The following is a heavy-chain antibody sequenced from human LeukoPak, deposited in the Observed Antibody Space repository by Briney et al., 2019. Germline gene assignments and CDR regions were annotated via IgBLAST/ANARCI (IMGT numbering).Heavy chain of an antibody. Sequence: SVKVSCKASRATFGNYAITWVRQAPGQGLAWMGRIIPMSGTASYAQKFQGRVTITADRSTSTAYMEVSSLRSEDTAVYYCARSYSSSWNWFDPWGEGTLVTVSS. CDR1: RATFGNYA. D-gene: IGHD6-13*01. CDR3: ARSYSSSWNWFDP. J-gene: IGHJ5*02. V-gene: IGHV1-69*06. CDR2: IIPMSGTA.